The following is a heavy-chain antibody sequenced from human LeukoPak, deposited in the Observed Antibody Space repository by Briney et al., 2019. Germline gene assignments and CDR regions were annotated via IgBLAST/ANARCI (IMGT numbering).Heavy chain of an antibody. CDR3: ARAASDIVVVPAAWFSLHY. CDR1: GYSISSGYY. J-gene: IGHJ4*02. D-gene: IGHD2-2*01. V-gene: IGHV4-38-2*02. Sequence: SETLSLTCTVSGYSISSGYYWGWIRQPPGKGLEWIESIYHSGSTYYNPPLKRRVTISVDTSKNQFSLKLSSVTAADTAVYYCARAASDIVVVPAAWFSLHYWGQGTLVTVSS. CDR2: IYHSGST.